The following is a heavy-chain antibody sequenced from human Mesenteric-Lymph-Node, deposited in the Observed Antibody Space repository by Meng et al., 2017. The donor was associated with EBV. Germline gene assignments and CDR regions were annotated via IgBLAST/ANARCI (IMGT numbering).Heavy chain of an antibody. V-gene: IGHV4-30-2*01. Sequence: QVHLQESGSVLVKPSQPLSLPCVVSGDSVSSHEFSWSWIRQPPGKGLEWIGFIYHAGATNYNPSLKSRVTLSIDKSQNQFSLRLSSVSAADTAVYYCARGGDYHDYWGQGSLVTVSS. CDR1: GDSVSSHEFS. J-gene: IGHJ4*02. CDR3: ARGGDYHDY. CDR2: IYHAGAT.